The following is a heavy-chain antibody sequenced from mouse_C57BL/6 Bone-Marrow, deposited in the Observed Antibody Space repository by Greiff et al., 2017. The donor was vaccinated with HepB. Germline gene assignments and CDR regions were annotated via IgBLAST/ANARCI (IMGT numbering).Heavy chain of an antibody. J-gene: IGHJ2*01. CDR1: GYTFTSYW. D-gene: IGHD2-1*01. CDR2: IYPSDSET. Sequence: QVQLKQPGAELVRPGSSVKLSCKASGYTFTSYWMDWVKQRPGQGLEWIGNIYPSDSETHYNQKFQDKATLTVDKSSSTAYMQLSSLTSEDSAVYYCARAPYGNYLYYFDYWGQGTTLTVSS. CDR3: ARAPYGNYLYYFDY. V-gene: IGHV1-61*01.